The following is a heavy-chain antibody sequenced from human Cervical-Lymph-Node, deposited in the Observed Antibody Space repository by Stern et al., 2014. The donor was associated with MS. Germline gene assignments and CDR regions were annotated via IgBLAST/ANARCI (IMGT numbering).Heavy chain of an antibody. CDR2: ISAYNGNT. J-gene: IGHJ6*02. V-gene: IGHV1-18*01. Sequence: VQLVESGAEVKKPGASVKVSCKASGYTFTSYGISWVRQAPGQGLEWMGWISAYNGNTNYAQKLQGRVTMTTDTSTSTAYMELRSLRSDDTAVYYCARDCSSTSCYPYYYYGMDVWGQGTTVTVSS. D-gene: IGHD2-2*01. CDR3: ARDCSSTSCYPYYYYGMDV. CDR1: GYTFTSYG.